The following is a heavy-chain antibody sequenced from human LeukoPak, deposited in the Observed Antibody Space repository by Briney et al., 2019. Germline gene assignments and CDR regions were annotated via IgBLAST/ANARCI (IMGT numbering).Heavy chain of an antibody. Sequence: SVKVSCKASVGTFSSYTISSVREAPGQGLEWMGGIIPIFGTANYAQKFPGRDTLTADASTSTAYIELSSLRSEDTAVYYCARTEYGGNSKYYYFGMDGWGEGSTVSVSS. D-gene: IGHD4-23*01. CDR3: ARTEYGGNSKYYYFGMDG. V-gene: IGHV1-69*13. J-gene: IGHJ6*04. CDR1: VGTFSSYT. CDR2: IIPIFGTA.